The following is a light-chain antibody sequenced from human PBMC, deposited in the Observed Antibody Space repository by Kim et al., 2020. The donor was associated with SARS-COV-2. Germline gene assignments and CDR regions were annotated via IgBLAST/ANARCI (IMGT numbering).Light chain of an antibody. Sequence: QSIIISSAGTSGDVGYYNYVSWYQQHPGTATQLIYYDGSKRPSVVSNRFSCSKSGNAAPLTISGLPAEDEADYCCSSYTSSSAVFGGGTKLTVL. CDR1: SGDVGYYNY. V-gene: IGLV2-14*04. J-gene: IGLJ3*02. CDR2: DGS. CDR3: SSYTSSSAV.